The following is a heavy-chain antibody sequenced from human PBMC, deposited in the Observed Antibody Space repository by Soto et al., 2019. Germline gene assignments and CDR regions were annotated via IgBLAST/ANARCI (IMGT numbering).Heavy chain of an antibody. D-gene: IGHD3-16*01. CDR2: ISYDGSNK. Sequence: QVQLVESGGGVVQPGRSLRLSCAASGFTFSSYAMHWVRQAPGKGLEWVAVISYDGSNKYYADSVKGRFTISRDNSKNTLYLQMNSLRAEDTAVYYCARSWGYGMDVWGQGTTVTVSS. J-gene: IGHJ6*02. V-gene: IGHV3-30-3*01. CDR1: GFTFSSYA. CDR3: ARSWGYGMDV.